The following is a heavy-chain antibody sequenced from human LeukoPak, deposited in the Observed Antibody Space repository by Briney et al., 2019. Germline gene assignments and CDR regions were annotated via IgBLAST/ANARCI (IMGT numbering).Heavy chain of an antibody. J-gene: IGHJ6*03. CDR2: IYTSGST. CDR3: ARVMAAAASYYYYYMDV. CDR1: GGSISSGSYY. Sequence: SETLSLTCTVSGGSISSGSYYWSWIRQPAGKGLEWIGRIYTSGSTNYNPSLKSRVTISVDTSKNQFSLKLSSVTAADTAVYYCARVMAAAASYYYYYMDVWGKGTTVTVSS. V-gene: IGHV4-61*02. D-gene: IGHD6-13*01.